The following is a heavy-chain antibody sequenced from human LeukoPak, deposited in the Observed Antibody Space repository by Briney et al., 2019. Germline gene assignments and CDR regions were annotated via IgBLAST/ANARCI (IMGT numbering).Heavy chain of an antibody. D-gene: IGHD3-10*01. CDR3: AGGGYYGSGSYYNPPGAFDI. CDR2: IQTTGRT. CDR1: GGSITSKH. V-gene: IGHV4-4*07. J-gene: IGHJ3*02. Sequence: NXSEXXSLTCAVSGGSITSKHWSWIRQPAGKGLEWIGRIQTTGRTNYNPTLESRVFMSVDTSKNQLSLKLSSVTAADTAVYYCAGGGYYGSGSYYNPPGAFDIWGQGTMVTVSS.